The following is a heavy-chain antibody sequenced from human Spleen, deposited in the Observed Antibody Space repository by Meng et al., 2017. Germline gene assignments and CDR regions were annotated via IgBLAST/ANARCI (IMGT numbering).Heavy chain of an antibody. CDR1: GFTFSSYA. J-gene: IGHJ6*02. Sequence: GGSLRLSCAASGFTFSSYAMSWVRQAPGKGLEWVSAIVDSGVSTYYADSVKGRFTVSRDNSKSTLDLQMNSLRAEDTAIYYCAKDTRGFGDSPYYYYGLDVWGQGTTVTVSS. CDR3: AKDTRGFGDSPYYYYGLDV. D-gene: IGHD3-10*01. V-gene: IGHV3-23*01. CDR2: IVDSGVST.